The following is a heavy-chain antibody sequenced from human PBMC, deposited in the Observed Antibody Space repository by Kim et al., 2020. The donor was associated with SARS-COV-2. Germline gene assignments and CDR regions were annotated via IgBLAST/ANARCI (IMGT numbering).Heavy chain of an antibody. J-gene: IGHJ4*02. CDR3: AARGSDSSGYYYTVFDY. D-gene: IGHD3-22*01. V-gene: IGHV1-58*01. Sequence: SVKVSCKASGFTFTSSAVQWVRQARGQRLEWIGWIVVGSGNTNYAQKFQERVTITRDMSTSTAYMELSSLRSEDTAVYYCAARGSDSSGYYYTVFDYWGQGTLVTVSS. CDR2: IVVGSGNT. CDR1: GFTFTSSA.